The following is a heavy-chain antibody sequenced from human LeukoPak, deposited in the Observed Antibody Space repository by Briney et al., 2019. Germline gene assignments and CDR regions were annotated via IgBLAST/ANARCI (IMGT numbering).Heavy chain of an antibody. D-gene: IGHD1-1*01. CDR2: ISPDGSTT. V-gene: IGHV3-74*01. J-gene: IGHJ4*02. CDR1: RFTLSSYW. Sequence: GGSLRLSCVASRFTLSSYWMHWVRPDPGKGLVWVSYISPDGSTTRYADSVKGRFTISRDNAKNTLYLQMNSLRVEDTAVYFCASAWSYWGQGALVTVSS. CDR3: ASAWSY.